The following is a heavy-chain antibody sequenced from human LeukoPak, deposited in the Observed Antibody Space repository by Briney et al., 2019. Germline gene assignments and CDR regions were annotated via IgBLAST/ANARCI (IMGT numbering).Heavy chain of an antibody. CDR1: GFTFSRHW. D-gene: IGHD3-22*01. CDR2: IKEDGSQK. V-gene: IGHV3-7*01. CDR3: ARSDYCETSAADH. Sequence: PGGSLRLSCAASGFTFSRHWMKWVRQAPGKGLEWVANIKEDGSQKYYVDSVKGRFTVSRDNAKNSLSLQMNSLRAEDTAVYYCARSDYCETSAADHWGQGTLITVSS. J-gene: IGHJ4*02.